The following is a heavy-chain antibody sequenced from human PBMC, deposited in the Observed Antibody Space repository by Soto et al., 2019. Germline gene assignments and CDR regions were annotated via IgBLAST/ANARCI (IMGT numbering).Heavy chain of an antibody. V-gene: IGHV3-15*07. CDR2: IKSKTDGGTA. J-gene: IGHJ4*02. CDR3: AKISSSSVWYFDY. CDR1: GFTFSNAW. Sequence: GGSLRLSCAASGFTFSNAWINWVRQAPGKGLEWVGRIKSKTDGGTADFAAPVKGRFAISRDNSKNTLYLQMNSLRAEDTAVYYCAKISSSSVWYFDYWGQGTLVTVSS. D-gene: IGHD6-6*01.